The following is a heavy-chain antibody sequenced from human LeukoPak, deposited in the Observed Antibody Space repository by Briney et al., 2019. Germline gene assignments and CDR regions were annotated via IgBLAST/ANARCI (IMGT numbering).Heavy chain of an antibody. D-gene: IGHD5-12*01. J-gene: IGHJ4*02. CDR3: ARGPSGYHNT. CDR1: GFAFSSNV. CDR2: VSGSGGSI. V-gene: IGHV3-23*01. Sequence: GGSLRLSCAASGFAFSSNVMSWVRQAPGKGLEWVSSVSGSGGSIYYADSVKGRFTISRDNSKNTLYLQMNSLRAEDTAVYYCARGPSGYHNTGGQGTLVTVSS.